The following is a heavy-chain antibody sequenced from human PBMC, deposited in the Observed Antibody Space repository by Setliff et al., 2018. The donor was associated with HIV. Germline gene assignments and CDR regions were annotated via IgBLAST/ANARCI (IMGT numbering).Heavy chain of an antibody. CDR2: ITGSGGST. CDR3: AKASRGEYYDNSGFFVTYFDY. D-gene: IGHD3-22*01. CDR1: GFSFRSYA. V-gene: IGHV3-23*01. J-gene: IGHJ4*02. Sequence: PGGSLRLSCKASGFSFRSYAMSWVRQAPGKGLEWVSGITGSGGSTYYADSVKGRSTISRDNSGDTLYLHINSLRAEDTAVYYCAKASRGEYYDNSGFFVTYFDYWGQGKLVTV.